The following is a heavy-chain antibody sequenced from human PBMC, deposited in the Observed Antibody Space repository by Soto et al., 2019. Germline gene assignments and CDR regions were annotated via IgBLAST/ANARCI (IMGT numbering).Heavy chain of an antibody. CDR1: GDTFNSYV. CDR2: IIPIIGVT. Sequence: QVQLVQSGAEVKRPGSSVKVSCESSGDTFNSYVISWVRQAPGQGLEWMGGIIPIIGVTHYAQKFQGRVTSSALSSTGTAYMELTNLGCEDTALYYCARESLGAKGDDHWGQGTLVTVSS. CDR3: ARESLGAKGDDH. V-gene: IGHV1-69*17. J-gene: IGHJ4*02. D-gene: IGHD3-16*01.